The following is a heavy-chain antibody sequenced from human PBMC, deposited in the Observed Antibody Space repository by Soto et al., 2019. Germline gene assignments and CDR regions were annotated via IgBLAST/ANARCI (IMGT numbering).Heavy chain of an antibody. CDR3: ARRSSSWYFDY. Sequence: EVQLLESGGGLVQPGGSLRLSCAASGLTFSSYAMNWVRQAPGKGLEWVSVISGSGDSTYYADSVKGRFTISRDNSKNTLYLQMNSLRAEDTAIYYCARRSSSWYFDYWGQGTLVTVSS. J-gene: IGHJ4*02. D-gene: IGHD6-13*01. V-gene: IGHV3-23*01. CDR1: GLTFSSYA. CDR2: ISGSGDST.